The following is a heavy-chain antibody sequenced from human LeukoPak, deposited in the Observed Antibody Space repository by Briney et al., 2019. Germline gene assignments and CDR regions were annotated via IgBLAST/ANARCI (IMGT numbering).Heavy chain of an antibody. CDR2: MNTNSANT. Sequence: ASVKVSCKASGYTFSNYDINRVRQAYGQRLEWMGWMNTNSANTGYAQKFQGRVTMTTNTYINTAYMELSSLRAEDTALYYCARGGTRYCASTSCSDYYYYGVDVWGQGTTVTVSS. J-gene: IGHJ6*02. V-gene: IGHV1-8*01. CDR1: GYTFSNYD. D-gene: IGHD2-2*01. CDR3: ARGGTRYCASTSCSDYYYYGVDV.